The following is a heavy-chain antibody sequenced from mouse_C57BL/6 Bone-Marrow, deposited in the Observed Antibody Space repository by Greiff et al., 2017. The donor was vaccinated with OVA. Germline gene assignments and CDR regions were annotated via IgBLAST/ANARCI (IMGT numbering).Heavy chain of an antibody. CDR2: IYPRSGNT. D-gene: IGHD1-1*01. CDR3: APGCYDGSRAFAD. Sequence: QVQLQQSGAELARPGASVKLSCKASGYTFTSYGISWVKQRPGQGLEWIGEIYPRSGNTYYNEKFKGKATLTADTSSSTAYMELSRMTAEEEAVDYGAPGCYDGSRAFADWGKGTLGTVSA. V-gene: IGHV1-81*01. J-gene: IGHJ3*01. CDR1: GYTFTSYG.